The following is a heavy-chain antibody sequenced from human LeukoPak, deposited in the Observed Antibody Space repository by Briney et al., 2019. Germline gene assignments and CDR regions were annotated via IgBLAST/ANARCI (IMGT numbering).Heavy chain of an antibody. CDR3: ARGGPYYFDSDEC. CDR2: IGSRSNRI. V-gene: IGHV3-48*04. CDR1: GFTFSDYS. D-gene: IGHD3-22*01. Sequence: QSGGSLRLSCAASGFTFSDYSMNWVRQAPGKGLEWVSYIGSRSNRIYYADSVKGRFTISRDNAKNSLYLQMNSLRAEDTAVYYCARGGPYYFDSDECWGQGTLVTVSS. J-gene: IGHJ4*02.